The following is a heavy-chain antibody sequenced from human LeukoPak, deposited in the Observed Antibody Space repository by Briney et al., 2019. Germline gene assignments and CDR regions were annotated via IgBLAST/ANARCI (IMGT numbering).Heavy chain of an antibody. V-gene: IGHV3-33*01. J-gene: IGHJ4*02. D-gene: IGHD1-26*01. CDR1: GFTFRSYA. CDR2: IWNDGSDK. Sequence: GGSLRLSCAASGFTFRSYAIHWVRQAPGTGLEWVAVIWNDGSDKYYADSVKGRFTISRDNSKNTLYLQMNSLRAEDTAVYYCARSQSHGALDYWGQGTLVTVSS. CDR3: ARSQSHGALDY.